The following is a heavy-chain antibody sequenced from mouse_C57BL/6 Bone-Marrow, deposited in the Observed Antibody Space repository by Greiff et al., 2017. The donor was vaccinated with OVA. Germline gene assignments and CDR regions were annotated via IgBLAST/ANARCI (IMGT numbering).Heavy chain of an antibody. CDR1: GYTFTSYW. CDR2: IYPGNSDT. CDR3: TRGRYYGSSYYFDY. D-gene: IGHD1-1*01. Sequence: EVKLVESGTVLARPGASVKMSCKTSGYTFTSYWMHWVKQRPGQGLEWIGAIYPGNSDTSYNQKFKGKAKLTAVTSASTAYMELSSLTNEDSAVYYCTRGRYYGSSYYFDYWGQGTTLTVSS. J-gene: IGHJ2*01. V-gene: IGHV1-5*01.